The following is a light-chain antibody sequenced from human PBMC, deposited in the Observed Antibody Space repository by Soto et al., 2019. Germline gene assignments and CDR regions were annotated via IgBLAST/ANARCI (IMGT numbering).Light chain of an antibody. CDR3: SSYAGSKAV. CDR1: SSDVGGYNY. J-gene: IGLJ1*01. V-gene: IGLV2-8*01. CDR2: EVS. Sequence: QSALTQPPSASGSPGQSVTISCTGTSSDVGGYNYVSWYQQHPGKAPNLMIYEVSKRPSGVPDRFSGSKSGNTASLTVSGLQAEDEADYYCSSYAGSKAVFGTGTKVT.